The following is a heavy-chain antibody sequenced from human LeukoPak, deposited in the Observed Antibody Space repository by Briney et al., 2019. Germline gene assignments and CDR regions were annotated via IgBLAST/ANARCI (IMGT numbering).Heavy chain of an antibody. Sequence: GGSLRLSCAASGFTSSSYGMHWVRQAPGKGLEGVAVIWYDGSKEYYADFVKGRFTISRDNSKHTLYLQMNSLRVEDTDVYYCERDGVGRVSFYYYMDVWGKGTTVTVS. CDR1: GFTSSSYG. CDR2: IWYDGSKE. D-gene: IGHD2-15*01. J-gene: IGHJ6*03. V-gene: IGHV3-33*01. CDR3: ERDGVGRVSFYYYMDV.